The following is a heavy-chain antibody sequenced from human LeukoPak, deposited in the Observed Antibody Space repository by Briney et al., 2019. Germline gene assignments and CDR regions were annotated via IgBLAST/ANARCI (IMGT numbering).Heavy chain of an antibody. CDR1: GGSISSSSYY. CDR2: IYYSGST. CDR3: ARLRGLLNFDY. V-gene: IGHV4-39*01. D-gene: IGHD3-10*01. Sequence: SETQSLTCTVSGGSISSSSYYWGWIRQPPGKGLEWIGSIYYSGSTYYNPSLKSRVTISVDTSKNQFSLKLSSVTAADTAVYYCARLRGLLNFDYWGQGTLVTVSS. J-gene: IGHJ4*02.